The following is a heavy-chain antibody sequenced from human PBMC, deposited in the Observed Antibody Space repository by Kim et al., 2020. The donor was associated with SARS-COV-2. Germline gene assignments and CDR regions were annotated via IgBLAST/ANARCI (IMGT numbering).Heavy chain of an antibody. CDR1: GGTFSSYA. Sequence: SVKVSCKASGGTFSSYAISWVRQAPGQGLEWMVGIIPIFGTANYAQQFQGRVTITADESTSTAYMELSSLRSEDTAVYYCARVGSWDSSGYSDDYWGQGTLVTVSS. CDR2: IIPIFGTA. J-gene: IGHJ4*02. D-gene: IGHD3-22*01. V-gene: IGHV1-69*13. CDR3: ARVGSWDSSGYSDDY.